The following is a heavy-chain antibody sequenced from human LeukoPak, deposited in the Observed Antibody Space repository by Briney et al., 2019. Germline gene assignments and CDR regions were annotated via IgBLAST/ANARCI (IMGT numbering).Heavy chain of an antibody. V-gene: IGHV1-69*05. D-gene: IGHD6-13*01. J-gene: IGHJ6*03. Sequence: GASVKVSCKASGGTFSSYAISWVRQAPGQGLEWMGGIIPIFGTANYAQKFQGRVTITTDESTSTAYMELSSLRSEDTAVYYCARVPVDGLAARLHYYMDVWGKGTTVTVSS. CDR3: ARVPVDGLAARLHYYMDV. CDR1: GGTFSSYA. CDR2: IIPIFGTA.